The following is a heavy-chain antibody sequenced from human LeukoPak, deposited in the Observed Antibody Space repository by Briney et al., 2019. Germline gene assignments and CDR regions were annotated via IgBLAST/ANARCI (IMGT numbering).Heavy chain of an antibody. V-gene: IGHV4-61*01. J-gene: IGHJ6*02. Sequence: PSETLSLTCTVSGGSVSSGSYYWSWIRQPPGKGLEWIGYIYYSGSTNYNPSLKSRVTISVDTSKNQFSLKLSSVTAADTAVYYCARVGGSGSYYYAMDVWGQGTTVTVSS. CDR1: GGSVSSGSYY. D-gene: IGHD3-10*01. CDR3: ARVGGSGSYYYAMDV. CDR2: IYYSGST.